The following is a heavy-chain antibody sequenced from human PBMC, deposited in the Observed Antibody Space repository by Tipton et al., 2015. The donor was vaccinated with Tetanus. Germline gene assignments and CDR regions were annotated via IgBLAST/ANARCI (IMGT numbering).Heavy chain of an antibody. D-gene: IGHD3-3*01. V-gene: IGHV4-61*01. J-gene: IGHJ4*02. CDR3: ARANYDFPKKGPFDS. Sequence: TLSLTRTVSGGSVRSGSYYWNWIRQPPGKGLEWIGYISYSGSTNSNYSLKSRITISQDTSKNQFSLKLTSVTAADTAVYYCARANYDFPKKGPFDSWGQGTLVIVSS. CDR2: ISYSGST. CDR1: GGSVRSGSYY.